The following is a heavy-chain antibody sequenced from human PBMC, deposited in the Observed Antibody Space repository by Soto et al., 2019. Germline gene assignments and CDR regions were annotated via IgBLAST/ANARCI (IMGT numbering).Heavy chain of an antibody. V-gene: IGHV3-74*01. CDR2: INTDGSDT. CDR3: ARRGSSSWYPGLGWFDP. Sequence: GGSLRLSCAASGFTFSGDWMHWVRQAPGKGLMWVSRINTDGSDTSYADSVKGRFTISRDNAKNTLYLQMNSLKASDTAMYYCARRGSSSWYPGLGWFDPWGQGTLVTVSS. CDR1: GFTFSGDW. J-gene: IGHJ5*02. D-gene: IGHD6-13*01.